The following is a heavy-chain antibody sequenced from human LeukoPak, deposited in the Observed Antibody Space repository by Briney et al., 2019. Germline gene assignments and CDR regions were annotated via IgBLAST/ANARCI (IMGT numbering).Heavy chain of an antibody. CDR3: ARDWAYDGSGFYDY. J-gene: IGHJ4*02. CDR2: IWYDESNI. D-gene: IGHD3-22*01. V-gene: IGHV3-33*01. CDR1: GFSFSTYV. Sequence: GGSLRLSCAASGFSFSTYVMHWVRQAPGKGLEWVATIWYDESNIYYADSAKGRFTISRDTSKNTLYLQMNNLRVDDTAVFYCARDWAYDGSGFYDYLGQGTLVTVSS.